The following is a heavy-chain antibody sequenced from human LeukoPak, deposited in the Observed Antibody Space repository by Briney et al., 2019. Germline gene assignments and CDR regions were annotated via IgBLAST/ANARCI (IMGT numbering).Heavy chain of an antibody. Sequence: GGSLRLSCAASGFTFSHYAMSWVRQAPGKGLEWVSAISGSGGSTYYADSVKGWFTISRDNSKNTLSLQIISLRVEDTAVYYCAKDVIGYWKPIDYWGQGTLVTVSS. CDR1: GFTFSHYA. D-gene: IGHD3-22*01. CDR3: AKDVIGYWKPIDY. V-gene: IGHV3-23*01. J-gene: IGHJ4*02. CDR2: ISGSGGST.